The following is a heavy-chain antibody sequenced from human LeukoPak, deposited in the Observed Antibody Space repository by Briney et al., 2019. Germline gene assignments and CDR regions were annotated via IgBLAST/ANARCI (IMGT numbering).Heavy chain of an antibody. J-gene: IGHJ5*02. V-gene: IGHV4-61*01. D-gene: IGHD3-10*01. Sequence: SETLSLTCTVSGGSISSGSYYWNWIRQPPGKGLEWIGYIYYSGSTNYNPSLKSRVTISVDTSKNQFSLKLSSVTAADTAVYYCARLFNWFDPWGQGTLVTVSS. CDR1: GGSISSGSYY. CDR2: IYYSGST. CDR3: ARLFNWFDP.